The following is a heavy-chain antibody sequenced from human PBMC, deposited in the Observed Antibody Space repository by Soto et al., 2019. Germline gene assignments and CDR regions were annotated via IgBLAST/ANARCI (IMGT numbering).Heavy chain of an antibody. D-gene: IGHD4-4*01. CDR3: ARDPGYSDADI. V-gene: IGHV1-3*01. Sequence: APVNGARKSAVYRKTVDVGGCGLQAHGQRLEWMGWINAGNGNTKYSQKFQGRVTITRDTSASTAYMELSSLRSEVSFVYDCARDPGYSDADIWGNGTLVIVSS. CDR2: INAGNGNT. CDR1: VYRKTVDV. J-gene: IGHJ1*01.